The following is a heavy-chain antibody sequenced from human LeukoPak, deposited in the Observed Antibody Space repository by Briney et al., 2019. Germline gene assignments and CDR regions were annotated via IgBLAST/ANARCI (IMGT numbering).Heavy chain of an antibody. CDR1: GGTFSSYA. CDR3: ARGQHWNYRDYYYYYMDV. D-gene: IGHD1-7*01. CDR2: IIPIFGTA. V-gene: IGHV1-69*05. J-gene: IGHJ6*03. Sequence: ASVKVSCKASGGTFSSYAISWVRQAPGQGLEWMGVIIPIFGTANYAQRFQGRVMITTDESTSTAYMELSSLRSEDTAVYYCARGQHWNYRDYYYYYMDVWGKGTTVTVSS.